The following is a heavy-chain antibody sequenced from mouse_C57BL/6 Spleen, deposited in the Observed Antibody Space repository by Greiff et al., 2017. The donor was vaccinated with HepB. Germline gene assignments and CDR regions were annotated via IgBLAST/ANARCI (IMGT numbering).Heavy chain of an antibody. CDR3: ARDYGCSYGYYAMDY. J-gene: IGHJ4*01. Sequence: VQLQQSVAELVRPGASVKLSCTASSFTITNSYMPWVKQRPEQGLEWIGRIDPANGNTNSAPKFQGKATITADTSSNTAYLQLSSLTSEDTAIYYCARDYGCSYGYYAMDYWGQGTSVTVSS. CDR1: SFTITNSY. CDR2: IDPANGNT. V-gene: IGHV14-3*01. D-gene: IGHD1-1*01.